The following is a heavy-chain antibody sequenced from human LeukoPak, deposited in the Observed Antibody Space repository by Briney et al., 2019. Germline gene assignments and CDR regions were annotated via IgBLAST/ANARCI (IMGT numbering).Heavy chain of an antibody. CDR1: GYRFTNYW. CDR2: IHPGDSDT. CDR3: ARRVHTYYDFWSGTPFDY. Sequence: GESLKISCKGSGYRFTNYWIAWVRQVPGKGLEWMGIIHPGDSDTRYSPSFQGQVTISADKSISTAYLQWSSLKASDTAMYYCARRVHTYYDFWSGTPFDYWGQGTLVTVSS. D-gene: IGHD3-3*01. V-gene: IGHV5-51*01. J-gene: IGHJ4*02.